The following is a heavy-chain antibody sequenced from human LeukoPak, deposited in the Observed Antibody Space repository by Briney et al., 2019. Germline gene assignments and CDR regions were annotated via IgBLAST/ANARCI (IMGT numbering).Heavy chain of an antibody. CDR2: FKSKTDGGTT. V-gene: IGHV3-15*01. CDR1: GFTFSKAW. CDR3: TKDIGYFDY. J-gene: IGHJ4*02. Sequence: GGSLRLSCAASGFTFSKAWMSWVRQAPGKGLEWVGRFKSKTDGGTTDYAAPVKGRFIVSRDDSKNTLYLQMNSLRTEDTAVYFCTKDIGYFDYWGQGTLVTVSS.